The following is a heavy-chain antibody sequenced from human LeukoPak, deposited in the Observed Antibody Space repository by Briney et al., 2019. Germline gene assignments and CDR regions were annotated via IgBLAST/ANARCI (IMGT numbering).Heavy chain of an antibody. CDR2: IIPIFGTA. V-gene: IGHV1-69*01. J-gene: IGHJ4*02. CDR1: GGTFSSYA. CDR3: ARDLSGGSCYLDY. Sequence: VASVKVSCKASGGTFSSYAISWVRQAPGQGLEWMGGIIPIFGTANYAQKFQGRVTITADESTSTAYMELSSLRSEDTAVYYCARDLSGGSCYLDYWGQGTLVTVSS. D-gene: IGHD2-15*01.